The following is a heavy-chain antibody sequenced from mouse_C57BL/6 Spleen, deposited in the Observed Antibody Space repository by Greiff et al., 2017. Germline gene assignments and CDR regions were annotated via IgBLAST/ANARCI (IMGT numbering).Heavy chain of an antibody. Sequence: EVQLQQSGTVLARPGASVKMSCKTSGYTFTSYWMHWVKQRPGQGLEWIGAIYPGNSDTSYNQKFKGKANLTAVTSASTAYMELSSLTNEDSAVYYCTRRYYGSSPFDYWGQGTTLTVSS. J-gene: IGHJ2*01. V-gene: IGHV1-5*01. D-gene: IGHD1-1*01. CDR1: GYTFTSYW. CDR3: TRRYYGSSPFDY. CDR2: IYPGNSDT.